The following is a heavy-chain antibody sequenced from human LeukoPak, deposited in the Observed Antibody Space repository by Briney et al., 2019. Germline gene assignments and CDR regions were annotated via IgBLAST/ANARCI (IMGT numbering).Heavy chain of an antibody. D-gene: IGHD6-13*01. V-gene: IGHV1-2*06. J-gene: IGHJ4*02. CDR3: AREGAAAANYFDY. CDR1: GYTFTGYY. Sequence: ASVKVSCKASGYTFTGYYMHWVRQAPGQGLEWMGRINPNSGGTNYAQKFQGRVTMTRDTSISTAYMELSRLRSEDTAVYYCAREGAAAANYFDYWGQGTLVTVSS. CDR2: INPNSGGT.